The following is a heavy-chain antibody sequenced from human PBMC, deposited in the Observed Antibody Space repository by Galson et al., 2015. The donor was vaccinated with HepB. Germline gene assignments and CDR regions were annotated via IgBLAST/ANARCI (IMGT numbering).Heavy chain of an antibody. D-gene: IGHD6-13*01. CDR2: IYSGGST. Sequence: SLRLSCAASGFTVGSNYMSWVRQAPGKGLEWVSVIYSGGSTYYADSVKGRFTISRDNSKNTLYLQMNSLRAEDTAVYYCARDLPPRYSSSWTVGDHPRGAEYFQHWGQGTLVTVSS. CDR1: GFTVGSNY. J-gene: IGHJ1*01. V-gene: IGHV3-53*01. CDR3: ARDLPPRYSSSWTVGDHPRGAEYFQH.